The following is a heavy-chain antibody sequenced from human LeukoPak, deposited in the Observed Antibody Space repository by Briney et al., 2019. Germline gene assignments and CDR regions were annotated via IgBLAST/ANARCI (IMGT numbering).Heavy chain of an antibody. CDR1: GSSINSGGYY. D-gene: IGHD3-16*01. CDR2: IYYSGST. CDR3: ARWGVGLDY. V-gene: IGHV4-61*08. Sequence: SETLSLTCTVSGSSINSGGYYWSWIRQHPGQGLEWIGYIYYSGSTNYNPSLKSRVTISVDTSKNQFSLKLSSVTAADTAVYYCARWGVGLDYWGQGTLVTVSS. J-gene: IGHJ4*02.